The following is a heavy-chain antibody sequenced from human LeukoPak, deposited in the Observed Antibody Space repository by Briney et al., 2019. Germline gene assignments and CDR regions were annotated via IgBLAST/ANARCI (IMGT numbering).Heavy chain of an antibody. CDR2: IKEDGSET. Sequence: PGGSLRLSCTGSGFTFSSHWMSWVRQAPGRGLEWVANIKEDGSETYYLDSVKGRFTISRDNSKDTLYLQMNSLRAEDTAVYYCARNPSSSWYPNWFDPWGQGTLVTVSS. J-gene: IGHJ5*02. D-gene: IGHD6-13*01. CDR3: ARNPSSSWYPNWFDP. CDR1: GFTFSSHW. V-gene: IGHV3-7*03.